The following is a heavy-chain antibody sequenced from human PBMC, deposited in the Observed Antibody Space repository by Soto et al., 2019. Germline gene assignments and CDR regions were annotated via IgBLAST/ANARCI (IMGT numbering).Heavy chain of an antibody. CDR2: ISASGGST. CDR3: AKDLRTATNYKSGMDV. CDR1: GFTFSTYA. V-gene: IGHV3-23*01. J-gene: IGHJ6*02. Sequence: EVQLLESGGGLVQPGGSLRLSCAASGFTFSTYAMRWVRQAPGKGLEWVSVISASGGSTFYADSVKGRFTVSRANSRNTLYRQVISLRVEDTAVYYCAKDLRTATNYKSGMDVWGHGTAVTASS.